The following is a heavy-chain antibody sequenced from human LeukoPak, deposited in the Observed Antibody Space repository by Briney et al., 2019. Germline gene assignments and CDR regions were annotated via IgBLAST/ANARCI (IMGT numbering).Heavy chain of an antibody. CDR2: IRSKAYGGTT. D-gene: IGHD3-3*01. CDR1: GFTFGDYA. V-gene: IGHV3-49*04. J-gene: IGHJ4*02. Sequence: PGGSLRLSCTASGFTFGDYAMSWVRQAPGKGLEWVGFIRSKAYGGTTEYAASVKGRFTISRDDSKSIAYLQMNSLKTEDTAVYYCTRLRFLEWLFPDYWGQGTLVTVPS. CDR3: TRLRFLEWLFPDY.